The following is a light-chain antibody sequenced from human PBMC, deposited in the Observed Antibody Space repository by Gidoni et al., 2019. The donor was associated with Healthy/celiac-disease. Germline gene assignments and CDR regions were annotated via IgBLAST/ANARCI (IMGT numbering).Light chain of an antibody. CDR2: GAS. V-gene: IGKV3-20*01. CDR3: QQYGSSLYT. J-gene: IGKJ2*01. CDR1: QSVSSSY. Sequence: EILLTQPPGTLSLSPGERATLSRRASQSVSSSYLAWYQQKPGQAPRLLIYGASSRATGIPDRFSGSGSGTDFTLTISRLEPVDFAVYYCQQYGSSLYTFGQGTKLEIK.